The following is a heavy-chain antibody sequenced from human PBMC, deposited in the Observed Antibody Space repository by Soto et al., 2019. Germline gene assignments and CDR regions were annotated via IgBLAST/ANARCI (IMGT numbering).Heavy chain of an antibody. V-gene: IGHV4-31*03. CDR3: ARLGWTYYYYGMDV. J-gene: IGHJ6*02. CDR2: IYYSGST. D-gene: IGHD6-19*01. CDR1: GGSISSGGYY. Sequence: TLSLTCTVSGGSISSGGYYWSWIRQHPGKGLEWIGYIYYSGSTYYNPSLKSRVTISVDTSKNQFSLKLSSVTAADTAVYYCARLGWTYYYYGMDVWGQGTTVTVSS.